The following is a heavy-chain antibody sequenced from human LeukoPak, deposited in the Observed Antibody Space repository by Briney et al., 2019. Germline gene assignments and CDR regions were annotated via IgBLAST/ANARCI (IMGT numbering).Heavy chain of an antibody. CDR1: GYTFTSYA. Sequence: ASVKVSCKASGYTFTSYAITWVRQAPGQGPEWMGRIRAYNGNTNYAQKLQGRVTMTTDTSTSTAYMELRSLRSDDTAVYYCARGGYYDILTGYETVDAFDIWGQGTMVTVSS. V-gene: IGHV1-18*01. CDR3: ARGGYYDILTGYETVDAFDI. CDR2: IRAYNGNT. J-gene: IGHJ3*02. D-gene: IGHD3-9*01.